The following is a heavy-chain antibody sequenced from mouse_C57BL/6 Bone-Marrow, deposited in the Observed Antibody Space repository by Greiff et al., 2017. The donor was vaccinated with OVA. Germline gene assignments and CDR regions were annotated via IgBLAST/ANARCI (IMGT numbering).Heavy chain of an antibody. CDR1: GYTFTDYY. V-gene: IGHV1-19*01. D-gene: IGHD1-1*01. J-gene: IGHJ2*01. CDR2: INPYNGGT. CDR3: ASLTTVRDY. Sequence: VQLQQSGPVLVKPGASVKMSCKASGYTFTDYYMNWVKQSNGKSIEWIGVINPYNGGTSYNQKFKGKATLTVDKSSSTAYMELNSLTSEDSAVYYCASLTTVRDYWGQGTTLTVSS.